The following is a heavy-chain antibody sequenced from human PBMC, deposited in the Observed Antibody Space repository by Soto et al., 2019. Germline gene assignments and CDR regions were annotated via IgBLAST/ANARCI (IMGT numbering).Heavy chain of an antibody. D-gene: IGHD3-10*01. CDR3: ASDSGYGWGASVNHYLDY. J-gene: IGHJ4*01. Sequence: GGSLRLSGAASGFTFGSYWISWVRQAPWKGLEWLATIKMDASEKKYVDSVKGRFTMSRDNAKNSLYLQMGSLRAEDTAVYYCASDSGYGWGASVNHYLDYWGHGTLVTVSS. CDR2: IKMDASEK. V-gene: IGHV3-7*01. CDR1: GFTFGSYW.